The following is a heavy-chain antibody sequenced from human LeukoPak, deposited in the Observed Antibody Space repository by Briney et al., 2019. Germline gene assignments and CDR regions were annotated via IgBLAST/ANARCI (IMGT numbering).Heavy chain of an antibody. CDR2: ISYNGRSI. Sequence: TGGSLRLSCAASGFMFSTYEMNWVRQAPGKGLEWLSYISYNGRSIYYADSVKGRFTISRDNAKNSLYLQMNSLRAEDTAVYYCARARLRFLEWLPYKYYFDYWGQGTLVTVSS. V-gene: IGHV3-48*03. J-gene: IGHJ4*02. CDR3: ARARLRFLEWLPYKYYFDY. CDR1: GFMFSTYE. D-gene: IGHD3-3*01.